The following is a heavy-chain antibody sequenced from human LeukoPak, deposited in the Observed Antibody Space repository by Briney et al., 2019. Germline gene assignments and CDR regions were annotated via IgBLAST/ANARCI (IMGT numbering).Heavy chain of an antibody. J-gene: IGHJ4*02. CDR1: GYTFTSYY. CDR3: ARAPPYYYDSSGYFFDY. V-gene: IGHV1-46*01. Sequence: ASVTVSCKASGYTFTSYYMHWVRQAPGQELEWMGIINPSGGSTSYAQKFQGRVTMTRDTSTSTVYMELSSLRSEDTAVYYCARAPPYYYDSSGYFFDYWGQGTLVTVSS. D-gene: IGHD3-22*01. CDR2: INPSGGST.